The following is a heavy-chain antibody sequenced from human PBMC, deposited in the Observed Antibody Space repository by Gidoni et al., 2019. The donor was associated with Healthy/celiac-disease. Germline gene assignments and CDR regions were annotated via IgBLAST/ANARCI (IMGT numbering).Heavy chain of an antibody. CDR1: GGSISSYY. V-gene: IGHV4-59*01. D-gene: IGHD3-22*01. J-gene: IGHJ6*02. Sequence: QAQLQESGSGLVKPSETLPATWTVSGGSISSYYWSWIRQPPGKGLEWIGYIYYSGSTNYTPSLKSRVTISVDTSKNQFSLKLSSVTAADTAVYYCARDFYYDSSGTYGMDVWGQGTTVTVSS. CDR2: IYYSGST. CDR3: ARDFYYDSSGTYGMDV.